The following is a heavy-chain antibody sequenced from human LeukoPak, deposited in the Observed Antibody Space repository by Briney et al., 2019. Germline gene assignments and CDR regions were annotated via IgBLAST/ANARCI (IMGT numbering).Heavy chain of an antibody. CDR1: GFTFSSYW. D-gene: IGHD1-26*01. CDR2: IKQDGSEK. V-gene: IGHV3-7*01. CDR3: ARDRSSGSLNYYYYGMDV. Sequence: GGSLRLSCAASGFTFSSYWMSWVRQAPGKGLEWVANIKQDGSEKYYVDSVKGRFTISRDNAKNSPYLQMNSLRAEDTAVYYCARDRSSGSLNYYYYGMDVWGQGTTVTVSS. J-gene: IGHJ6*02.